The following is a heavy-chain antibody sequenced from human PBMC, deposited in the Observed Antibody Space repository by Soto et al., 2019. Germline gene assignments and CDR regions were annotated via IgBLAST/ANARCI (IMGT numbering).Heavy chain of an antibody. CDR3: AKGRRSSSSIDY. CDR1: EFTFSSYA. CDR2: ISTSGSST. D-gene: IGHD6-6*01. V-gene: IGHV3-23*01. J-gene: IGHJ4*02. Sequence: EVQLLESGGGLVQPGGSLRLSCAASEFTFSSYAMTWVRQAPGKGLEWVSAISTSGSSTYYADSVKGRFTISRDNSKNTLYLQMNSLRAEDTDVYYCAKGRRSSSSIDYWGQGTLVTVSS.